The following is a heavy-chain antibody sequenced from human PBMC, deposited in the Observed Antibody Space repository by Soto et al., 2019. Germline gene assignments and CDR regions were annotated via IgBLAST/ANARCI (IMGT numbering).Heavy chain of an antibody. CDR3: ARDDSFYGEPGYGMNV. CDR1: GATISSGGFY. V-gene: IGHV4-31*03. D-gene: IGHD4-17*01. Sequence: QVQLQESGQGLVEASQTLSLTCTVSGATISSGGFYWSWIRQRPGKGLEWIGHIYYTGSTYYKPSLNSRVTISVDMSRNQFSLRLRSVTAADTAKYFCARDDSFYGEPGYGMNVWGQGTTVTVSS. J-gene: IGHJ6*02. CDR2: IYYTGST.